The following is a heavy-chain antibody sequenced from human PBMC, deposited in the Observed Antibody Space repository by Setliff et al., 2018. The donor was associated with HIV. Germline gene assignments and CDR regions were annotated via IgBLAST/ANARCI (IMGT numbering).Heavy chain of an antibody. CDR2: ISADNGNP. D-gene: IGHD3-22*01. CDR1: GCTFTSCD. V-gene: IGHV1-18*01. Sequence: ASVKVSCQASGCTFTSCDISLVRQATGQGLEWMGWISADNGNPNYAQKLQGRVTMPPDTYPSTAYTERRSLRSDDTAVYYCAKEIGDYYDSSGYYPPTYYYYGMDVWGQGTTVTVSS. CDR3: AKEIGDYYDSSGYYPPTYYYYGMDV. J-gene: IGHJ6*02.